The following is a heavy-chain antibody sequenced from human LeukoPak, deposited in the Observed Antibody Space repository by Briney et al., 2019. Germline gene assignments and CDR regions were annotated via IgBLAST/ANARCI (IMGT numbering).Heavy chain of an antibody. J-gene: IGHJ4*02. Sequence: PGGSLRLSCSASGFTFSSYAMHWVRQAAGEGLEYVSAINSDGDSIYYADSVKGGFTISRDNSKNTLYLQMSSLRPEDSAVYYCVKTPYSSTWYVGDYWGQGTLVTVSS. CDR3: VKTPYSSTWYVGDY. CDR1: GFTFSSYA. CDR2: INSDGDSI. V-gene: IGHV3-64D*06. D-gene: IGHD2/OR15-2a*01.